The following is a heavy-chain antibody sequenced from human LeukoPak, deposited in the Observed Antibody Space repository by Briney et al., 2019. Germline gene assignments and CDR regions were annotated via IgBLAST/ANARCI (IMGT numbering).Heavy chain of an antibody. CDR1: GFTFNSYA. CDR3: AKGSSSSRPYYFDH. V-gene: IGHV3-23*01. J-gene: IGHJ4*02. D-gene: IGHD6-6*01. CDR2: ITDTGGDT. Sequence: GESLRLSCAASGFTFNSYAMSWVRQAPGKGLEWVSAITDTGGDTYHADSVKGRFTISRDNSKNTLYLQMHSLRAEDTATYYCAKGSSSSRPYYFDHWAPGTLVTVSS.